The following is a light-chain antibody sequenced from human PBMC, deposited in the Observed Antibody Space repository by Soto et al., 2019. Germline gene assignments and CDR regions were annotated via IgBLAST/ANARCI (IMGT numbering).Light chain of an antibody. CDR2: GAS. CDR1: QSVSSSY. V-gene: IGKV3-20*01. J-gene: IGKJ1*01. Sequence: SVLTKSPGTLSLSPGERATLSCRASQSVSSSYLAWYQQQPGQAPTLLIYGASSRATGIPDRFSGRGSGTDFTLTISRLEPEDFEVYYCQQYGSSPRTFGQGTKVEI. CDR3: QQYGSSPRT.